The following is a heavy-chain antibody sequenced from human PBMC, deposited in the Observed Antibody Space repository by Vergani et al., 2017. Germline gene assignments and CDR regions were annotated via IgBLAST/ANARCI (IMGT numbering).Heavy chain of an antibody. V-gene: IGHV3-30*02. CDR2: IRYEGSNK. Sequence: QVQLVESGGGVVQPGGSLRLSCAASGFTFSSYGMHWVRQAPGKGLEWVAFIRYEGSNKYYADSVKGRFTISRDNSKNTLYLQMNSLRAEDTAVYYCAKGDYYGSGGSDYYGMDVWGQGTTVTVSS. D-gene: IGHD3-10*01. J-gene: IGHJ6*02. CDR3: AKGDYYGSGGSDYYGMDV. CDR1: GFTFSSYG.